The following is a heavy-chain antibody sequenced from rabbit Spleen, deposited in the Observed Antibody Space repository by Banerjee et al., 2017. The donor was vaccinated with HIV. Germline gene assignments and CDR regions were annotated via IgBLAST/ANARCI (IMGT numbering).Heavy chain of an antibody. CDR3: ARDTGSSFSSYGMDL. V-gene: IGHV1S40*01. CDR2: IAGGSSGFT. D-gene: IGHD8-1*01. CDR1: GFSFSSSDY. J-gene: IGHJ6*01. Sequence: QSLEESGGGLVQPEGSLALTCKASGFSFSSSDYICWVRQAPGKGLEWISCIAGGSSGFTYSATWAKGRFSISKTSSTTVTLQMTSLTVADMATYFCARDTGSSFSSYGMDLWGPGTLVTVS.